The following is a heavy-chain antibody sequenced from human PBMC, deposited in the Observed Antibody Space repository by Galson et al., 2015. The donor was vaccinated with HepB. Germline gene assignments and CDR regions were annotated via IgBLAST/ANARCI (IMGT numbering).Heavy chain of an antibody. CDR1: GGSISNSSYY. Sequence: ETLSLTCTVSGGSISNSSYYWGWIRQPPGKGLEWIGSIYYSGSTYYNPSLKSRVTISVDTSKNQFSLKLSSVTAADTAVYYCARHILRHPAEYDILTGYRPSNWFDPWGQGTLVTVSS. V-gene: IGHV4-39*01. CDR2: IYYSGST. D-gene: IGHD3-9*01. J-gene: IGHJ5*02. CDR3: ARHILRHPAEYDILTGYRPSNWFDP.